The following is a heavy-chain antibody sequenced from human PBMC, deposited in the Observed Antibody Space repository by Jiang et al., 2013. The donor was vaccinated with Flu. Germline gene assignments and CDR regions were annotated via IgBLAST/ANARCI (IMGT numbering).Heavy chain of an antibody. Sequence: GLEWVSVIYSGGSTYYADSVKGRFTISRDNAKNSLYLQMNSLRDEDTAVYYCARNGVHQAGYVDYWGQGTLVTVSS. D-gene: IGHD5-18*01. J-gene: IGHJ4*02. CDR2: IYSGGST. V-gene: IGHV3-53*01. CDR3: ARNGVHQAGYVDY.